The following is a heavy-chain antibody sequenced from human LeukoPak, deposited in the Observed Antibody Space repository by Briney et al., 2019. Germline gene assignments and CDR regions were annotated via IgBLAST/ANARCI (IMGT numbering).Heavy chain of an antibody. CDR1: ALTFNSCG. CDR3: AKDRSYYDSGGFRNFDY. V-gene: IGHV3-30*02. J-gene: IGHJ4*02. Sequence: GGSLRLSCAASALTFNSCGMHWFRQAPGKGLEWVAFIRNDGSNSYYADSVKGRFTISRDNSKNTLYLQMNSLRPEDTAVYYCAKDRSYYDSGGFRNFDYWGQGTLVTVSS. CDR2: IRNDGSNS. D-gene: IGHD3-22*01.